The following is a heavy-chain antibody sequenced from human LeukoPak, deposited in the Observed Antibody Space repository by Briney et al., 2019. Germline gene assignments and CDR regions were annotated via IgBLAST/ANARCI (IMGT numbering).Heavy chain of an antibody. J-gene: IGHJ3*02. CDR1: GYTLTSYG. D-gene: IGHD1-14*01. CDR3: ARDVAEDAFDI. CDR2: ISIYNGNT. V-gene: IGHV1-18*01. Sequence: ASVKVSCKASGYTLTSYGISWVRQAPGQGLEWMGWISIYNGNTDYAQKLRGRVTMTTDTSTSTAYLELRGLRSEDTAVYYCARDVAEDAFDIWGQGTMVTVSS.